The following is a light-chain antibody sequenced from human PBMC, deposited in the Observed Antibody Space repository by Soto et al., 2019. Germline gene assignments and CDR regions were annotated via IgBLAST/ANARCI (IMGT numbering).Light chain of an antibody. J-gene: IGKJ2*01. Sequence: EIQMTQSPSSLSASVGDRVTIACRASQSISSYLNWYQQKPGKAPKLLIYAASSVQSGVPSRFSGSGSGTDFTLTISSLQPADFATYYCQQSYSTPTFGQGTKLEIK. V-gene: IGKV1-39*01. CDR3: QQSYSTPT. CDR2: AAS. CDR1: QSISSY.